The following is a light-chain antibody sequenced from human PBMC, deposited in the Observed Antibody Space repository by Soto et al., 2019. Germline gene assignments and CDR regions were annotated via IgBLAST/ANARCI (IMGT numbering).Light chain of an antibody. CDR1: QSISSW. J-gene: IGKJ1*01. CDR3: QLYGSLPT. V-gene: IGKV1-5*01. CDR2: DAS. Sequence: DIQMTQSPSTLSSSVGDRVTITFRASQSISSWLAWYQQKPVKAPKLLIYDASSLESGVPSRFNGSGSGTEFTLTFSSLQPEDFATYNCQLYGSLPTFGQGTKVDIK.